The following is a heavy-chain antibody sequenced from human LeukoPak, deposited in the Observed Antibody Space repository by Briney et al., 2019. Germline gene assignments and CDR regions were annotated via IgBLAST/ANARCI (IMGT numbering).Heavy chain of an antibody. V-gene: IGHV3-23*01. CDR1: GFTFSSYA. J-gene: IGHJ5*02. Sequence: PGGSLRLSCAASGFTFSSYAMSFVRQAPGKGLEWVSAISGSGGSTYYADSVKGRFSISMDNSKNTLYLKMNSLRAVDTAGYYCAAGSSGSYWWFVPWGQGTLVTVSS. CDR2: ISGSGGST. CDR3: AAGSSGSYWWFVP. D-gene: IGHD3-10*01.